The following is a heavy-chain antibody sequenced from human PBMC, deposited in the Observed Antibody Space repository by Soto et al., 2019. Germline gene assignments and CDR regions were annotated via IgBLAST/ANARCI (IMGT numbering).Heavy chain of an antibody. Sequence: ASVKVSCKASGYTFTGYYMHWVRQAPGQGLEWMGWINPNSGGTNYAQKFQGRVTMTRDTSISTAYMELSRLRSDDTAVYYCARGGSAERQTDGDSYHYYPMDVWGQGTTVTVSS. CDR2: INPNSGGT. D-gene: IGHD3-22*01. J-gene: IGHJ6*02. CDR1: GYTFTGYY. CDR3: ARGGSAERQTDGDSYHYYPMDV. V-gene: IGHV1-2*02.